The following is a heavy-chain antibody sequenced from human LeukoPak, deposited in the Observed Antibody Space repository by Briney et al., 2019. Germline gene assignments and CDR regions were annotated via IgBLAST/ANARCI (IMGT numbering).Heavy chain of an antibody. Sequence: PSETLSLTCTVSGGSISSYYWSWIRQPPGKGLEWIGYIYYSGSTNYNPSLKSRVTISVDTSKNQFSLKLSSVTAADTAMYYCARGPGETYYYDSSGYPLDYWGQGTLVTVSS. CDR2: IYYSGST. J-gene: IGHJ4*02. V-gene: IGHV4-59*01. D-gene: IGHD3-22*01. CDR1: GGSISSYY. CDR3: ARGPGETYYYDSSGYPLDY.